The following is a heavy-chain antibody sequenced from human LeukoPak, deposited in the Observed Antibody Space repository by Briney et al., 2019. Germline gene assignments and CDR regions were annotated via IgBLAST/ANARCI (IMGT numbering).Heavy chain of an antibody. D-gene: IGHD2-2*01. CDR2: INHSGST. V-gene: IGHV4-34*01. CDR3: ARGSDCSSTSCYPYFDY. J-gene: IGHJ4*02. CDR1: GGSFSGYY. Sequence: SETLSLTCAVYGGSFSGYYWSWIRQPPGKGLEWIGEINHSGSTNYNPSLKSRVSISVDTSKNQFSLKLSSVTAADTAVYFCARGSDCSSTSCYPYFDYWDQGTLVTVSS.